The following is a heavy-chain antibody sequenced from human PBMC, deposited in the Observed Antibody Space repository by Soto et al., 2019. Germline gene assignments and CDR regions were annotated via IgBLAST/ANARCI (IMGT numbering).Heavy chain of an antibody. CDR2: ISAYNGNT. CDR3: AREAPLMVRGVIYYYYGMDV. D-gene: IGHD3-10*01. V-gene: IGHV1-18*01. J-gene: IGHJ6*02. Sequence: ASVKVSCKASGYTFTSYGISWVRQAPGQGLEWMGWISAYNGNTNYAQKLQGRVTMTTDTSMSTAYMELRSLRSDETPVYYCAREAPLMVRGVIYYYYGMDVWGQGTTVTVSS. CDR1: GYTFTSYG.